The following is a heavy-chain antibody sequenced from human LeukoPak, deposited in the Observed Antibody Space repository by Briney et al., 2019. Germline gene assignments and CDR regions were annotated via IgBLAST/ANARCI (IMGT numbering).Heavy chain of an antibody. Sequence: SVKVSCKASGGTFSSYAISWLRQVPGQGLEWMGRIIPMSGITNYAQKFQDRVTITADKSTSTAYMELSSLRSEDTAVYYCARDYYGSGSRRYGMDVWGQGTTVTVSS. CDR2: IIPMSGIT. CDR3: ARDYYGSGSRRYGMDV. CDR1: GGTFSSYA. V-gene: IGHV1-69*04. D-gene: IGHD3-10*01. J-gene: IGHJ6*02.